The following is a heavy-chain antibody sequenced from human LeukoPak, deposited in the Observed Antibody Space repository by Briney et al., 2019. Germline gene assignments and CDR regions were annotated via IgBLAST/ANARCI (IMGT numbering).Heavy chain of an antibody. CDR1: GGSFSGYY. Sequence: SETLSLTCAVYGGSFSGYYWSWIRQPPGKGLEWIGEINHSGSTNYNPSLKSRVTISVDTSKNQFSLKLSSVTAADTAVYYCASLLGYCSGGSCYSGAFDIWGQGTMVTVSS. V-gene: IGHV4-34*01. CDR3: ASLLGYCSGGSCYSGAFDI. D-gene: IGHD2-15*01. J-gene: IGHJ3*02. CDR2: INHSGST.